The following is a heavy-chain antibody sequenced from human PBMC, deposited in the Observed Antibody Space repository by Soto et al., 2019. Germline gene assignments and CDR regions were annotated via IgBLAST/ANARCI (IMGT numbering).Heavy chain of an antibody. CDR3: ARGTKRTTAMADYYDSSGYY. CDR1: GFTFSSYA. V-gene: IGHV3-48*02. Sequence: GGSLRLSCAASGFTFSSYAMSWVRQAPGKGLEGVSYISSSSSTIYYADSVKGRFTISRDNAKNSLYLQMNSLRDEDTAVYYCARGTKRTTAMADYYDSSGYYWGQGTLVTVSS. D-gene: IGHD3-22*01. J-gene: IGHJ4*02. CDR2: ISSSSSTI.